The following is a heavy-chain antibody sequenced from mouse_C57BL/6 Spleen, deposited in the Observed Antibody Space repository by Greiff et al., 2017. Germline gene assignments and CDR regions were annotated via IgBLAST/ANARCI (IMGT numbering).Heavy chain of an antibody. CDR2: ISSGSSTI. CDR3: ARRSYDYDGGWYFDV. J-gene: IGHJ1*03. Sequence: EVQRVESGGGLVKPGGSLKLSCAASGFTFSDYGMHWVRQAPEKGLEWVAYISSGSSTIYYADTVKGRFTISRDNAKNTLFLQMTSLRSEDTAMYYCARRSYDYDGGWYFDVWGTGTTVTVSS. V-gene: IGHV5-17*01. D-gene: IGHD2-4*01. CDR1: GFTFSDYG.